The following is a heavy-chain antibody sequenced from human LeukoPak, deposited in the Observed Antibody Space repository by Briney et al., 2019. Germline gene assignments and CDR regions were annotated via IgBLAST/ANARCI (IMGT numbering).Heavy chain of an antibody. Sequence: SETLSLTCAVSGDSISNNYLWRWVRQFPGKGLEYIGEIYRTGRTNYNPSLKSRVTISIDKSENQFSLNLRSVTAADTAVYYCARSSGYDPGVENWGQGTLVTVSS. CDR1: GDSISNNYL. CDR2: IYRTGRT. J-gene: IGHJ4*02. D-gene: IGHD3-22*01. V-gene: IGHV4-4*02. CDR3: ARSSGYDPGVEN.